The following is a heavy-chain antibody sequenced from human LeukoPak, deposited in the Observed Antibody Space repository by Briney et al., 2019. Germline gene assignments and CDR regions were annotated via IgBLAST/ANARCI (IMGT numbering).Heavy chain of an antibody. CDR2: ISSSSSYI. CDR1: GFTFSSYS. J-gene: IGHJ4*02. CDR3: ARDMPGVLLWFGELSWFDY. V-gene: IGHV3-21*01. Sequence: GGSLRLSCAASGFTFSSYSMNWVRQAPGKGLEWVSSISSSSSYIYYADSVKGRFTISRDNAKNSLYLQMNSLRAEDTAVYYCARDMPGVLLWFGELSWFDYWGQGTLVTVSS. D-gene: IGHD3-10*01.